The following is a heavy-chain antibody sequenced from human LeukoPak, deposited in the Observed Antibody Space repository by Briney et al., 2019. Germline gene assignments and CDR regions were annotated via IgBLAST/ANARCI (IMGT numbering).Heavy chain of an antibody. CDR2: ITTKTDAEKT. Sequence: GGSLRLSCAASGFTFSNAWMSWVRQAPGKGLEWVGRITTKTDAEKTDYAAPVKGRFIISRDDSKNTLYLQMNSLKIEDTALYYCFTDSIPLWSENYFDYWGQGTLVTVSS. CDR1: GFTFSNAW. D-gene: IGHD3-10*01. J-gene: IGHJ4*02. V-gene: IGHV3-15*01. CDR3: FTDSIPLWSENYFDY.